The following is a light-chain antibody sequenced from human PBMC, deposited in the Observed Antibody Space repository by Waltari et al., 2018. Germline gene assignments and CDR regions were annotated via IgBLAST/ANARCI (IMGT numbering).Light chain of an antibody. CDR1: QTVTTF. J-gene: IGKJ1*01. CDR2: AAS. V-gene: IGKV1-39*01. Sequence: DIQMTQSPSSLSASVGDRVSITCRASQTVTTFLNWYQQKPGKAPQVLIFAASNLQSGVPSRFRGSGSGTEFTLTISSLQPEDFATYFCQQSYSNPWTFGQGTKVEIK. CDR3: QQSYSNPWT.